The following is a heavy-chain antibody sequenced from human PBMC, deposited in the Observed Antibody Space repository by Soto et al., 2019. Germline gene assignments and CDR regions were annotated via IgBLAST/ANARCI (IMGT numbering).Heavy chain of an antibody. CDR2: ICYSGST. Sequence: KASETLSLTCTVSGGSISSGDYCWSWIRQPPGKGLEWIGYICYSGSTYYNPSLKSRVTISADTSKNQFSLKLTSVTAADTAVYYCARDRGVGATTDYWGQGTLVTVSS. J-gene: IGHJ4*02. V-gene: IGHV4-30-4*01. CDR3: ARDRGVGATTDY. CDR1: GGSISSGDYC. D-gene: IGHD1-26*01.